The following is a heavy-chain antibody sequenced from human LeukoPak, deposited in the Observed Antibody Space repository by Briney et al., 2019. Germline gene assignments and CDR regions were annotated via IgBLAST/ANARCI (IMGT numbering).Heavy chain of an antibody. Sequence: GGSLRLSCAASGFTFSSYGMHWVRQATGKGLEWVAVIWYDGSNKYYADSVKGRFTISRDNSKNTLYLQMNSLRAEDTAVYYCARGPAPLDYWGQGTLVTVSS. J-gene: IGHJ4*02. CDR3: ARGPAPLDY. D-gene: IGHD6-25*01. V-gene: IGHV3-33*01. CDR1: GFTFSSYG. CDR2: IWYDGSNK.